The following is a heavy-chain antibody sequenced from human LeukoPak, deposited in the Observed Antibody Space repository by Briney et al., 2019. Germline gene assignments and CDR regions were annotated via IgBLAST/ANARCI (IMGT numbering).Heavy chain of an antibody. CDR2: IKSKGSGGTT. D-gene: IGHD2-2*01. J-gene: IGHJ4*02. CDR1: GFIFSDAW. V-gene: IGHV3-15*03. CDR3: SKDLPLTRAWALKY. Sequence: PGGSLRLSCTASGFIFSDAWMTWVRQAPGQGPEWVGRIKSKGSGGTTDYASSVKGRFTISRDDSENTLYLQMNSLRTDDTAVHYCSKDLPLTRAWALKYWGQGALVTVSS.